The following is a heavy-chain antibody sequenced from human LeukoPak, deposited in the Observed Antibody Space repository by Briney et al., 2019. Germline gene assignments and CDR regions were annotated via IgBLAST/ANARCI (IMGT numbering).Heavy chain of an antibody. V-gene: IGHV3-30*03. CDR2: ISYDGSNK. CDR1: GFTFSSYG. CDR3: ARGRYYYGLGSYGWFDP. Sequence: GRSLRLSCAASGFTFSSYGMYWVRQAPGKGLEWVAVISYDGSNKYYADSVKGRFTISRDNSKNTLYLQMNSLRAEDTAVYYCARGRYYYGLGSYGWFDPWGQGTLVTVSS. D-gene: IGHD3-10*01. J-gene: IGHJ5*02.